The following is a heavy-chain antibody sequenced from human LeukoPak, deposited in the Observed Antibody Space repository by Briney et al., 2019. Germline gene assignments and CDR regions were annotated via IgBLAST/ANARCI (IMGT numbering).Heavy chain of an antibody. V-gene: IGHV4-4*07. Sequence: NPSETLSLTCTVSGAQIYNSYWSWLRQPAGKGLEWIGHIYNDGSTKYNPSLKSRVTLSADVSKDQFSLNLTSVTAADTAVYYCAKAGGGTFDPWGPGTLVIVSS. J-gene: IGHJ5*02. CDR1: GAQIYNSY. CDR3: AKAGGGTFDP. CDR2: IYNDGST. D-gene: IGHD3-16*01.